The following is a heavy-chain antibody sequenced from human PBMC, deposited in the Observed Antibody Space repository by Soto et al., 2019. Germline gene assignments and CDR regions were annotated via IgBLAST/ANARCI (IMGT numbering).Heavy chain of an antibody. Sequence: GGSLILSCVTSGFTFSNHAMTWVRQAPGKGLEWVSIITESGGRIEYADSVKGRFTISRDNSKNTLYLEMNSLRVEDTAVYYCAKRDCGGDCPNWFDPWGQGTLVTVSS. J-gene: IGHJ5*02. D-gene: IGHD2-21*02. CDR1: GFTFSNHA. CDR2: ITESGGRI. V-gene: IGHV3-23*01. CDR3: AKRDCGGDCPNWFDP.